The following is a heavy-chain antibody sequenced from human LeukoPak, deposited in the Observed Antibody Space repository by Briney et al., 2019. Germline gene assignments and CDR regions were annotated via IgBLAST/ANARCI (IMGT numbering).Heavy chain of an antibody. CDR2: ISGSDGST. J-gene: IGHJ3*02. CDR3: ARDQRDYGDYEFRSAFDI. Sequence: PGGSLRLSCAASGFTFSIYGMSWVRQAPGKGLEWVSAISGSDGSTYYADSVKGRFTISRDNSKNTLYLQMNSLRAEDTAVYYCARDQRDYGDYEFRSAFDIWGQGTMVTVSS. V-gene: IGHV3-23*01. D-gene: IGHD4-17*01. CDR1: GFTFSIYG.